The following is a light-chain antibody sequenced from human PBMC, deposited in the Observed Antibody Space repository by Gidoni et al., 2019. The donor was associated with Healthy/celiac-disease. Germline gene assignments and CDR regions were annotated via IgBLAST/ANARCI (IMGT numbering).Light chain of an antibody. Sequence: ENVLTQSPGTLSLSPGESATLSCRGSQSVRSRYLAWYQQKPGQAPRLIIYGASSRATGIPDRFSGSVSGTDFTLTISRLEPAYFAVYYCHHYDESPLTFGQGTRLEIK. CDR2: GAS. J-gene: IGKJ5*01. CDR3: HHYDESPLT. CDR1: QSVRSRY. V-gene: IGKV3-20*01.